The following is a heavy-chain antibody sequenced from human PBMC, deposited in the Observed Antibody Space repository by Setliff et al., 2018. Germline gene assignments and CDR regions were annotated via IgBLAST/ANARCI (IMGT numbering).Heavy chain of an antibody. J-gene: IGHJ4*02. CDR1: GGTFSRYA. V-gene: IGHV1-69*05. Sequence: GASVKVSCKASGGTFSRYAISWVRQAPGQGLEWMGGSIPMYRTTKYAQKFQGRVTITTDESTTTAYMEVSSLRSEDTAVYYCATGPDIVVTIPGDYWGQGTQVTVSS. CDR3: ATGPDIVVTIPGDY. D-gene: IGHD2-15*01. CDR2: SIPMYRTT.